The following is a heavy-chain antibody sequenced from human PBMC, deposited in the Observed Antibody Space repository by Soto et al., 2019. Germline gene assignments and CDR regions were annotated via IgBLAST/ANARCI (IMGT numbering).Heavy chain of an antibody. J-gene: IGHJ6*02. V-gene: IGHV3-43D*03. CDR3: GKDEVYCDGDCYSRCCYYYGMDV. CDR1: GFTFDDYA. Sequence: GGSLRLSCAASGFTFDDYAMHWVRQAPGKGLEWVSLISWDGGSTYYADSVKGRFTISRENSKNSLYLQMSSMRAEEIALYFCGKDEVYCDGDCYSRCCYYYGMDVWGQGTTVTVSS. CDR2: ISWDGGST. D-gene: IGHD2-21*02.